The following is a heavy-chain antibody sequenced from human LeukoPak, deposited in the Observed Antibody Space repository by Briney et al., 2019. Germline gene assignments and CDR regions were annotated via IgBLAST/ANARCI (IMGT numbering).Heavy chain of an antibody. D-gene: IGHD2-2*01. CDR2: IIPILGIA. CDR3: ARDRTSSAYYYYYGMDV. V-gene: IGHV1-69*04. Sequence: SVKVSCKASGGTFSSYAISWARQAPGQGLEWMGRIIPILGIANYAQKFQGRVTITADKSTSTAYMELSSLRSEDTAVYYCARDRTSSAYYYYYGMDVWGQGTTVTVSS. J-gene: IGHJ6*02. CDR1: GGTFSSYA.